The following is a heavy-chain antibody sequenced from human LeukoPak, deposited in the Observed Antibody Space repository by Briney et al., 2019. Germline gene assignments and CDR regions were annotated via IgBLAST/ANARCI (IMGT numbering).Heavy chain of an antibody. V-gene: IGHV5-51*01. J-gene: IGHJ4*02. Sequence: GESLKISCKGSGYNFTNYWIAWVRQMPEKGLEWMGIIYPDDSDTRYSPSFQGQVTISADKSINTAYLHWSSLQASDTAVYYCVRSASLQPLETWGQGTLVTVSS. CDR2: IYPDDSDT. CDR1: GYNFTNYW. D-gene: IGHD1-14*01. CDR3: VRSASLQPLET.